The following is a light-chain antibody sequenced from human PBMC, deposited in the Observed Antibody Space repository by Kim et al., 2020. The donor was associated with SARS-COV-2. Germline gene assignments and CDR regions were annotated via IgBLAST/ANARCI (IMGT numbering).Light chain of an antibody. CDR1: QSSRSY. CDR2: AAS. CDR3: QQLDTPAWT. V-gene: IGKV1-9*01. J-gene: IGKJ1*01. Sequence: ASVGDRVTITCRTSQSSRSYVDWYQQKPGKAPKLLISAASTLHSGVPSRFSGRGSGTDFTLTITNLQPEDCATYYCQQLDTPAWTFGPGTKVDIK.